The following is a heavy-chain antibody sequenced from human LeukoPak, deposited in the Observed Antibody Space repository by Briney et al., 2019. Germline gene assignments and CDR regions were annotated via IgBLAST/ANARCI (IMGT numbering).Heavy chain of an antibody. CDR2: IYYSGST. Sequence: PSETLSLTCTVSGGSISSGDYYWSWIRQPPGKGLEWIGYIYYSGSTYYNPSLKSRVTISVDTSKNQFFLKLSSVTAADTAVYYCARGAYYYENDAFDIWGQGTMVTVSS. CDR1: GGSISSGDYY. V-gene: IGHV4-30-4*01. CDR3: ARGAYYYENDAFDI. J-gene: IGHJ3*02. D-gene: IGHD3-22*01.